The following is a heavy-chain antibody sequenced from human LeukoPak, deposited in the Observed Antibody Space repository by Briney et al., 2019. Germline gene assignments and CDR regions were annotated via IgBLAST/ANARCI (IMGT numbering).Heavy chain of an antibody. CDR1: GGSISSYY. J-gene: IGHJ4*02. CDR3: ARDFDAGRYSGYPGY. CDR2: IYYSGST. D-gene: IGHD5-12*01. V-gene: IGHV4-59*12. Sequence: PSETLSLTCAVSGGSISSYYWSWIRQPPGKGLEWIGYIYYSGSTYYTPSLKSRVTISLDTSKNQFSLKLTSVTAADTAVYYCARDFDAGRYSGYPGYWGQGTLVTVSS.